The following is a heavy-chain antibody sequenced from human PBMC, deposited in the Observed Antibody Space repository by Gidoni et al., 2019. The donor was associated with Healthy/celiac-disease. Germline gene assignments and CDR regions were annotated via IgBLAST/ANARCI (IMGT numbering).Heavy chain of an antibody. CDR3: ARLVGVDTKYYFDY. CDR1: GRTVSSYA. CDR2: IIPIFGTA. V-gene: IGHV1-69*01. Sequence: QVQLVQSGAEVKKPGSSVKVSCKASGRTVSSYAISWVRQAPGQGLEWMGGIIPIFGTANYAQKFQGRVTITADESTSTAYMELSSLRSEDTAVYYCARLVGVDTKYYFDYWGQGTLVTVSS. J-gene: IGHJ4*02. D-gene: IGHD3-3*01.